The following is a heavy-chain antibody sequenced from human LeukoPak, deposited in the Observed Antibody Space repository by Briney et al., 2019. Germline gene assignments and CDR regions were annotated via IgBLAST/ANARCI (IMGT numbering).Heavy chain of an antibody. V-gene: IGHV3-53*01. Sequence: GGSLRLSCAASEFTVSSNYMSWVRQAPGKGLEWVSVIYSGGSTYYADSVKGRFTISRDNSKNTLYLQMSSLRAEDTAVYYCARPPLDYGGNSDYWGQGTLVTVSS. D-gene: IGHD4-23*01. CDR2: IYSGGST. J-gene: IGHJ4*02. CDR1: EFTVSSNY. CDR3: ARPPLDYGGNSDY.